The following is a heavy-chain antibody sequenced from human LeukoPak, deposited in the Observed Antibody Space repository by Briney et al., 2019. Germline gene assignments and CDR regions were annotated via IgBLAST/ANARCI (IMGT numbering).Heavy chain of an antibody. CDR1: GGSISSYY. J-gene: IGHJ3*02. D-gene: IGHD3-9*01. V-gene: IGHV4-59*08. CDR3: ARLYDIFAFDI. CDR2: IYYSGST. Sequence: PSETLSLTCTVSGGSISSYYWSWIRQPPGKGLEWIGYIYYSGSTNYNPSLKSRVTISVDTSKNQFSLKLSSVTAADTAVYYCARLYDIFAFDIWGQGTMVTVSS.